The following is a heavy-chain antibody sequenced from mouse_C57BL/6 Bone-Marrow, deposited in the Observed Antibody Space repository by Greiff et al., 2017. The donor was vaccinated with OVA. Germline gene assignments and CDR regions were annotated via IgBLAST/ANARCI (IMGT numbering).Heavy chain of an antibody. J-gene: IGHJ3*01. Sequence: EVKLMESGGDLVKPGGSLKLSCAASGFTFSSYGMSWVRPTPDKRLEWVATISSGGSYTYYPDSVKGRFTISRDNAKNTLYLQMSSLKSEDTAMYYCARGNLLWLRRGFAHWGQGTLVTVSA. CDR1: GFTFSSYG. CDR3: ARGNLLWLRRGFAH. D-gene: IGHD2-2*01. V-gene: IGHV5-6*01. CDR2: ISSGGSYT.